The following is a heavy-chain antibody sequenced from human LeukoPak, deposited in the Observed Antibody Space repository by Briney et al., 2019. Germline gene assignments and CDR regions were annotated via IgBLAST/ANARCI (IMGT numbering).Heavy chain of an antibody. D-gene: IGHD2-15*01. Sequence: PSETLSLTCTVSGGSISSYYWSWIRQPPGKGLEWIGYIYYSGSTNYNPSLKSRVTISVDTSKNQFSLKLSSVTAADTAVYYCARNRGYCSGGSCYSLNWFDPSGQGTLVTVSS. CDR1: GGSISSYY. CDR3: ARNRGYCSGGSCYSLNWFDP. V-gene: IGHV4-59*01. CDR2: IYYSGST. J-gene: IGHJ5*02.